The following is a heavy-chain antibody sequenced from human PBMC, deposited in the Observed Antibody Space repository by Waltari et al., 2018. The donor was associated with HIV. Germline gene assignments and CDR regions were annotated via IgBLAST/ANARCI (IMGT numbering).Heavy chain of an antibody. CDR2: IYPSDSDT. Sequence: EVQLVQSGAEVKKPGESLKISCKASGYEFTTYWIGWVRQMPGKGLECMGLIYPSDSDTKYSPSFQGQVTLSADKSINTAYLHWSSLKAPDTAIYYCARRGNNYGDAFDIWGQGTMVNVS. J-gene: IGHJ3*02. V-gene: IGHV5-51*03. D-gene: IGHD4-17*01. CDR1: GYEFTTYW. CDR3: ARRGNNYGDAFDI.